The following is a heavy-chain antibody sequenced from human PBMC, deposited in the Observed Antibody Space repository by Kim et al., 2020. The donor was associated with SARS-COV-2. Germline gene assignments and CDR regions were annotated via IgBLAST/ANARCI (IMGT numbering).Heavy chain of an antibody. V-gene: IGHV6-1*01. Sequence: DYAVSVKSRITINPDTSKNQFSLHLNSGTPEDTAVYYCARGYGGGLSFDYWGQGTLVTVSS. J-gene: IGHJ4*02. CDR3: ARGYGGGLSFDY. D-gene: IGHD4-17*01.